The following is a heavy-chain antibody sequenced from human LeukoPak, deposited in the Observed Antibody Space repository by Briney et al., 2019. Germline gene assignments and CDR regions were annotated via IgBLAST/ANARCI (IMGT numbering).Heavy chain of an antibody. CDR2: IYYSGST. CDR1: GGSISSYY. Sequence: SETLSLTFTVSGGSISSYYWSWIRQPPGKGLEWIGYIYYSGSTNYNPSLKSRVTISVDTSKNQFSLKLSSVTAADTAVYYCARDVGGTLGYDFWSGYYTPAFDIWGQGTMVTVSS. J-gene: IGHJ3*02. CDR3: ARDVGGTLGYDFWSGYYTPAFDI. D-gene: IGHD3-3*01. V-gene: IGHV4-59*01.